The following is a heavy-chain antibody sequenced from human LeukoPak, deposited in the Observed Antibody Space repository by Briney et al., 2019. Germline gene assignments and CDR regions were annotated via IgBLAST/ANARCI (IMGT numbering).Heavy chain of an antibody. CDR2: ISSSSSTI. V-gene: IGHV3-48*01. D-gene: IGHD3-3*01. CDR1: GFTFSSYS. J-gene: IGHJ4*02. Sequence: GSLRLSCAASGFTFSSYSMNWVRQAPGKGLEWVSYISSSSSTIYYADSVKGRFTISRDNAKNSLYLQMNSLRAEDTAVYYCARDLGSGITIFGVVIIPHFDYWGQGTLVTVSS. CDR3: ARDLGSGITIFGVVIIPHFDY.